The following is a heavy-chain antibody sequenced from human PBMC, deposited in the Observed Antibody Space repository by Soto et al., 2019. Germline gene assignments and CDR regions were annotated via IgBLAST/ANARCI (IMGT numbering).Heavy chain of an antibody. CDR3: SRDWFGIAY. Sequence: QFQLVQSGAEVKKPGASVKVSCQASGYTFTSYGISWVRQAPGQVREWMGWINPYNGNTNYAQKLQGRVTMTTDTPTNTAEMALRRLRSDDTAVYSCSRDWFGIAYWGQGTLVTVSS. D-gene: IGHD3-16*01. CDR2: INPYNGNT. CDR1: GYTFTSYG. V-gene: IGHV1-18*01. J-gene: IGHJ4*02.